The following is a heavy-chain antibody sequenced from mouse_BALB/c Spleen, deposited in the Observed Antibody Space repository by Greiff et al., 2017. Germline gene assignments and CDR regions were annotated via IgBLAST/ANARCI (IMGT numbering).Heavy chain of an antibody. CDR1: GFTFSDYY. J-gene: IGHJ3*01. D-gene: IGHD1-2*01. CDR3: AREATAY. V-gene: IGHV5-4*02. CDR2: ISDGGSYT. Sequence: DVKLVESGGGLVKPGGSLKLSCAASGFTFSDYYMYWVRQTPEKRLEWVATISDGGSYTYYPDSVKGRFTISRDNAKNNLYLQMSSLKSEDTAMYYCAREATAYWGQGTLVTVSA.